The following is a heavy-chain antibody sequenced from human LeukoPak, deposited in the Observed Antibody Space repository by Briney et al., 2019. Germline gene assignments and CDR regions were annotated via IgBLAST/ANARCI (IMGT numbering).Heavy chain of an antibody. D-gene: IGHD2-2*01. CDR1: RFTFSSYW. CDR3: ARDYHGHFEY. J-gene: IGHJ4*02. V-gene: IGHV3-7*05. CDR2: IKQDGNEK. Sequence: PGGSLRLSCAASRFTFSSYWMSWVRQAPGKGLEWVANIKQDGNEKYYVDSVKGRFTISRDNAKNSLYLQMNSLRVEDTAVYYCARDYHGHFEYWGQGTLVTVSS.